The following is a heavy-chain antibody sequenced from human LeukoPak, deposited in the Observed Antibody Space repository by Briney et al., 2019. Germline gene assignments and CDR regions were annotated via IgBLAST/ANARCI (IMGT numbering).Heavy chain of an antibody. D-gene: IGHD6-19*01. V-gene: IGHV4-59*01. J-gene: IGHJ6*03. Sequence: PSETLSLTCTVPGGSISSDHWSWIRQSPGKGLEWVGYIYYSGSTNYNPSFKSPVTISVDTFKNQFSLKLSSVTAADTAVYYCARALEPVAGPLHYYYIDVWGKGTTVTVSS. CDR2: IYYSGST. CDR3: ARALEPVAGPLHYYYIDV. CDR1: GGSISSDH.